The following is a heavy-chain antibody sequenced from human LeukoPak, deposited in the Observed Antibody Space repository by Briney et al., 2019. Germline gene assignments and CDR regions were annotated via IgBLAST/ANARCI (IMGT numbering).Heavy chain of an antibody. J-gene: IGHJ4*02. CDR3: ARGLVDYELPKGYIDY. D-gene: IGHD4-17*01. CDR2: ISYSKSA. Sequence: SETLSLTCAVYGGSFSGYYWSWIRQPPGKGLEWIGTISYSKSAYYNTSLKSRVTISVDSSKSQFSLKLRSVTAADTAVYFCARGLVDYELPKGYIDYWGQGTMVTVSS. V-gene: IGHV4-34*01. CDR1: GGSFSGYY.